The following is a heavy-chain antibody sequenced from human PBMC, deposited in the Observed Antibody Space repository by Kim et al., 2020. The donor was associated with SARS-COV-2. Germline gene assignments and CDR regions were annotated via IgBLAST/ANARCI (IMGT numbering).Heavy chain of an antibody. J-gene: IGHJ4*02. D-gene: IGHD3-16*01. CDR1: GGSFSGYY. CDR2: INHSGST. V-gene: IGHV4-34*01. CDR3: ARGQPRLGY. Sequence: SETLSLTCAVYGGSFSGYYWSWIRQPPGKGLEWIGEINHSGSTNYNPSLKSRVTISVDTSKNQFSLKLSSVTAADTAVYYCARGQPRLGYWGQGTLVTVSS.